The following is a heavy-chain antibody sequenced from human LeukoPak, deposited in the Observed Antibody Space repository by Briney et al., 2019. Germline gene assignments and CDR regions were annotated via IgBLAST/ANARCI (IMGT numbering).Heavy chain of an antibody. CDR2: ISAYNGNT. J-gene: IGHJ4*02. CDR1: GYTFTSYG. V-gene: IGHV1-18*01. CDR3: ARDLPYYGSGSYYSPYYYFDY. Sequence: VASVKVSCKASGYTFTSYGISWVRQAPGQGLEWMGWISAYNGNTNYAQKLQGRVTMTTDTSTSTAYMELRGLRSDDTAVYYCARDLPYYGSGSYYSPYYYFDYWGQGTLVTVSS. D-gene: IGHD3-10*01.